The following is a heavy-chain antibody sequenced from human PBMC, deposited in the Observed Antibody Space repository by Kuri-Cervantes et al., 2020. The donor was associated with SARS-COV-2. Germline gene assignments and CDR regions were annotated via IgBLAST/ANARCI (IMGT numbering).Heavy chain of an antibody. CDR1: GFTFSSYA. D-gene: IGHD3-3*01. V-gene: IGHV3-23*01. J-gene: IGHJ6*02. CDR2: ISGSGGSA. CDR3: AKATVRFLEWLQYYYYYGMDV. Sequence: GESLKISCAASGFTFSSYAMSWVRQAPGKGLEWVSAISGSGGSAYYADSVKGRFTISRDNSKNTLYLQMNSLRAEDTAVYYYAKATVRFLEWLQYYYYYGMDVWGQGTTVTVSS.